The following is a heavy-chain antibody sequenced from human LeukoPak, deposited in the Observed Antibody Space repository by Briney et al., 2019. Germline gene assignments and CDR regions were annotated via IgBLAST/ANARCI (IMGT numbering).Heavy chain of an antibody. J-gene: IGHJ6*02. CDR2: ITDSGSTI. CDR1: GFTFRDYD. CDR3: ARSIGLTGGGVDV. Sequence: GGSLRLSCAASGFTFRDYDMNWVRQAPGKGLEWVSYITDSGSTIHYADSVNGRFTISRDNAKNSLYLQMNSLRAEDSAVYYCARSIGLTGGGVDVWGRGTTVTVSS. V-gene: IGHV3-11*01. D-gene: IGHD3-9*01.